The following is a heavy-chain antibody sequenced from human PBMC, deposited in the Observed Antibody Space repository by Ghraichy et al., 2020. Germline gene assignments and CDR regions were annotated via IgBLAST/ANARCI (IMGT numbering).Heavy chain of an antibody. Sequence: ASVKVSCKASGYTFISYYMHWVRQAPGQGLEWMGIINPSGGSTNYAQKFQGRVTMTRDTSTSTVYMELSSLRSEDTAVYYCARLPVPNYVDFDYWGQGTLVTVSS. CDR2: INPSGGST. CDR1: GYTFISYY. D-gene: IGHD3-16*01. CDR3: ARLPVPNYVDFDY. J-gene: IGHJ4*02. V-gene: IGHV1-46*01.